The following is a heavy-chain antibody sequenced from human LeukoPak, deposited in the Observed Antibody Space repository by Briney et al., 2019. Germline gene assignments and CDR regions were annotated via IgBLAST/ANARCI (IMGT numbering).Heavy chain of an antibody. D-gene: IGHD1-26*01. CDR3: ARVGFVGELL. CDR1: AFTFSDYY. J-gene: IGHJ4*02. CDR2: IGTSGSTI. Sequence: GGSLRLSCAASAFTFSDYYMNWIRQAPGKGLEWIAYIGTSGSTIEYADSVKGRFTISRDNAKNSLYLEMNGLRAEDTAVYYCARVGFVGELLWGQGTLVTVSS. V-gene: IGHV3-11*04.